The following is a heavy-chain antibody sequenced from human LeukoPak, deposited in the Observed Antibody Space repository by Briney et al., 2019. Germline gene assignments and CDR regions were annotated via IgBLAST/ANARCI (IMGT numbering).Heavy chain of an antibody. D-gene: IGHD6-19*01. V-gene: IGHV3-30*03. CDR2: ISNDGSKK. J-gene: IGHJ6*02. CDR3: ARDSGWWGTHYYYYGMDV. Sequence: GGSLRLSCAASGFTFSSYGMHWVRQAPGKGLDWVAVISNDGSKKYYADSVKGRFTISRDNSKNTLYLQMNSLRAEDTAVYYCARDSGWWGTHYYYYGMDVWGQGTTVTVSS. CDR1: GFTFSSYG.